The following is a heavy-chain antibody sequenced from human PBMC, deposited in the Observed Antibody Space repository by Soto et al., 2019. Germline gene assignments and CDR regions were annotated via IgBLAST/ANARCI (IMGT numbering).Heavy chain of an antibody. CDR2: IDPSDSYT. Sequence: PGQLQRNRNNGSWCNFTNYWINWMRKINGKGLEWMGRIDPSDSYTNYSPSFQGHVTISADKSISTAYLQWSSLKASDTAMYYCARDHKRSTGYSSDTTFDYWGQGTLVTVSS. CDR1: WCNFTNYW. J-gene: IGHJ4*02. V-gene: IGHV5-10-1*01. CDR3: ARDHKRSTGYSSDTTFDY. D-gene: IGHD6-25*01.